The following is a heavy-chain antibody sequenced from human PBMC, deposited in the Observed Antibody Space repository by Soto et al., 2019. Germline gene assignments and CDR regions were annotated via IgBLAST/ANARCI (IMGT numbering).Heavy chain of an antibody. J-gene: IGHJ4*02. D-gene: IGHD3-10*01. Sequence: QVQLVQSGAEVKKPGASVKVSCKASGYTFTSYGISWVRQAPGQGLEWMGWISAYNGNTNYAQKLQGRVTMTTDTSTSTDYMELRSLRSDDTAVYYCARAQTKLLWFGELFNYWGQGTLVTVSS. V-gene: IGHV1-18*04. CDR1: GYTFTSYG. CDR2: ISAYNGNT. CDR3: ARAQTKLLWFGELFNY.